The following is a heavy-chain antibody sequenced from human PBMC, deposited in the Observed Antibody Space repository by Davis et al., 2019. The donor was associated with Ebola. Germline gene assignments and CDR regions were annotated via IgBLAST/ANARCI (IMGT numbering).Heavy chain of an antibody. V-gene: IGHV4-59*08. Sequence: MPSETLSLTCTVSGVSISGYHWSWIRQPPGKGLEWFGHIYHSGSANYNPSLESRITISVDTSKNQFSLKLSSVTAADTAVYYCARGDSYYDPSGYYAGPEAPDHWGQGTLVSVSS. CDR2: IYHSGSA. CDR1: GVSISGYH. CDR3: ARGDSYYDPSGYYAGPEAPDH. D-gene: IGHD3-22*01. J-gene: IGHJ4*02.